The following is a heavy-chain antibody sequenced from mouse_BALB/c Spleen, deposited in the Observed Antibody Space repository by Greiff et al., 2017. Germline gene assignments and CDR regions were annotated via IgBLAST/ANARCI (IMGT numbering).Heavy chain of an antibody. V-gene: IGHV5-12-2*01. Sequence: EVQLQQSGGGLVQPGGSLKLSCAASGFTFSSYTMSWVRQTPEKRLEWVAYISNGGGSTYYPDTVKGRFTISRDNAKNTLYLQMSSLKSEDTAMYYCARQYGNYVLAYWGQGTLVTVSA. J-gene: IGHJ3*01. CDR2: ISNGGGST. CDR1: GFTFSSYT. CDR3: ARQYGNYVLAY. D-gene: IGHD2-1*01.